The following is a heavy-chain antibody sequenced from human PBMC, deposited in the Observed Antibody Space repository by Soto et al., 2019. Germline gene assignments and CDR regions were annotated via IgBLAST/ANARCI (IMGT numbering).Heavy chain of an antibody. J-gene: IGHJ4*02. V-gene: IGHV5-51*01. CDR2: IYPGDSDT. D-gene: IGHD1-1*01. Sequence: GESLKISCKGSGYNFTSYWVGWVRQMPGKGLEWMGIIYPGDSDTRYSPSFQGQVTISADNSISTAYLQWSSLKASDTAMYYCARRTDRGLLDYWGQGTMVTVSS. CDR3: ARRTDRGLLDY. CDR1: GYNFTSYW.